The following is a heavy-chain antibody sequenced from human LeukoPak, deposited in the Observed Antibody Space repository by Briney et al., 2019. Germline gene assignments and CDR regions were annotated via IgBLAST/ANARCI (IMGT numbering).Heavy chain of an antibody. Sequence: ASVKVSCKASGGTFSSYAISWVRQAPGQGLEWMGGIIPIFGTANYAQKFQGRVTITTDESTSTAYMELSSLRSEDTAVYYCARVDGEQQLVFDYWGQGTQVTVSS. V-gene: IGHV1-69*05. J-gene: IGHJ4*02. D-gene: IGHD6-13*01. CDR2: IIPIFGTA. CDR1: GGTFSSYA. CDR3: ARVDGEQQLVFDY.